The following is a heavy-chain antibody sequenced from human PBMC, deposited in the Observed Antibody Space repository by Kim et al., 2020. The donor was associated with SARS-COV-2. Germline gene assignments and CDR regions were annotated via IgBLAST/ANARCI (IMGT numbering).Heavy chain of an antibody. CDR1: GGSISSGGYY. CDR3: ARWPSVRAFDY. CDR2: IYYSGST. V-gene: IGHV4-31*03. D-gene: IGHD4-17*01. Sequence: SETLSLTCTVSGGSISSGGYYWSWIRQHPGKGLEWIGYIYYSGSTYYNPSLKSRVTISVDTSKNQFSLKLSSVTAADTAVYYCARWPSVRAFDYWAREPWSPSPQ. J-gene: IGHJ4*02.